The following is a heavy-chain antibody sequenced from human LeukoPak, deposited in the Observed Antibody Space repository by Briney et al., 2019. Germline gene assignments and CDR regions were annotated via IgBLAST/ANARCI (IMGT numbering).Heavy chain of an antibody. J-gene: IGHJ3*01. Sequence: GGSLRLSCAASGFTFSNAWMSWVRQAPGKGLEWVGRIKSKTDGGTTDYAAPVKGRFTISRDDSKNTLLLQMDSLKTEDTAVYYCTTFNDRDAFDFWGQGTMVTVSS. CDR3: TTFNDRDAFDF. V-gene: IGHV3-15*01. D-gene: IGHD3-22*01. CDR1: GFTFSNAW. CDR2: IKSKTDGGTT.